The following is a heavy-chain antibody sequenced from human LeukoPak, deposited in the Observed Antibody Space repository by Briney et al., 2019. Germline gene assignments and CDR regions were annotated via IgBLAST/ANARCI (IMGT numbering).Heavy chain of an antibody. CDR1: GGSINSYY. J-gene: IGHJ4*02. CDR2: IYDSGST. CDR3: ARGRSYYDSTGYYY. Sequence: PSETLSLTCTVSGGSINSYYWSWIRQPPGKGLEWIGHIYDSGSTKYKPSLKSRVTISIDTSKNQFSLKLSSATAADSAVYYCARGRSYYDSTGYYYWGQGTLVTVSS. V-gene: IGHV4-59*01. D-gene: IGHD3-22*01.